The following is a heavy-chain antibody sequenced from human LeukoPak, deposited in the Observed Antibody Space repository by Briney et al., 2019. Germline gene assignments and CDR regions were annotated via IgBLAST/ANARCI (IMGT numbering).Heavy chain of an antibody. CDR2: INHSGST. CDR3: ARVMRKQWRGERGAFDI. D-gene: IGHD6-19*01. CDR1: GGSISSGGYY. J-gene: IGHJ3*02. V-gene: IGHV4-30-2*01. Sequence: PSQTPSLTCAVSGGSISSGGYYWSWIRQPPGKGLEWIGEINHSGSTNYNPSLKSRVTISVDTSKNQFSLKLSSVTAADTAVYYCARVMRKQWRGERGAFDIWGQGTMVTVSS.